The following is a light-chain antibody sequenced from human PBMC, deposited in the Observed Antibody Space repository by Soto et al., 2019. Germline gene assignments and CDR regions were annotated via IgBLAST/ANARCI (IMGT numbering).Light chain of an antibody. V-gene: IGLV1-40*01. Sequence: QLVLTQPPSVSGAPGQRVTISCTGSSSNIGAGSDVHWYQQLPGTAPKLLIYHNNNRPSGVPDRFSGSKSGTSASLAITGLQAEDEAEYYCQSYDSSLSGDVFGTGTKLTVL. CDR3: QSYDSSLSGDV. J-gene: IGLJ1*01. CDR2: HNN. CDR1: SSNIGAGSD.